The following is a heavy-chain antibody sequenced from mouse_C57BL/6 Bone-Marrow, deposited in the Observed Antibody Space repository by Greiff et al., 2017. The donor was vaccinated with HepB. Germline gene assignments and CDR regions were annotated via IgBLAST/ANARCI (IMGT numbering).Heavy chain of an antibody. Sequence: EVKLQESGAELVKPGASVKLSCTASGFNIKDYYMHWVKQRTEQGLEWIGRIDPEDGETKYAAKFQGKATITADKSSNTAYLQLSSLTSEDTAVYYCSRGGNYWFAYWGQGTLVTVSA. D-gene: IGHD2-1*01. J-gene: IGHJ3*01. CDR2: IDPEDGET. V-gene: IGHV14-2*01. CDR3: SRGGNYWFAY. CDR1: GFNIKDYY.